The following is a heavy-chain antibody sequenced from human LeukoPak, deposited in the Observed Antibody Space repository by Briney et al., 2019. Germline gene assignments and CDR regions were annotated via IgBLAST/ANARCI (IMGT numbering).Heavy chain of an antibody. CDR3: ATTGLLGDIP. V-gene: IGHV3-11*01. D-gene: IGHD2-21*01. J-gene: IGHJ5*02. CDR2: ISKNGRTI. CDR1: GFTFSDYY. Sequence: GGSLRLSCAASGFTFSDYYMSWIRQAPGKGLEWLSYISKNGRTIYYADSVKGRFTISRDNARKSVYLQMNSLRAEDTAVYYCATTGLLGDIPWGQGTLVTVSS.